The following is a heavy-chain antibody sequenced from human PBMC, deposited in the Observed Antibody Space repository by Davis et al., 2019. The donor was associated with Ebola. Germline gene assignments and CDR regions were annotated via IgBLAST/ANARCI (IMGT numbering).Heavy chain of an antibody. CDR2: IYESSNNI. CDR3: ARAGIAVAGPLYYYYYGMDV. CDR1: GFTFSAYS. Sequence: GGSLRLSCAASGFTFSAYSMNWVRQAPGKGLEWVSSIYESSNNIYYADSVKGRFTTSRDNAKNSLYLQMNSLRAGDTAVYYCARAGIAVAGPLYYYYYGMDVWGKGTTVTVSS. D-gene: IGHD6-19*01. J-gene: IGHJ6*04. V-gene: IGHV3-21*01.